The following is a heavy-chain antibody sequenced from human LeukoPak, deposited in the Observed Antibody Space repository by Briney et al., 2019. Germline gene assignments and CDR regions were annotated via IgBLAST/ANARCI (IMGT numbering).Heavy chain of an antibody. J-gene: IGHJ4*02. CDR3: ARDVTYYYDSSGYYLDY. CDR2: ISAYNGNT. Sequence: GASVKVSCKASGYTFTSYGISWVRQAPGQGLEWMGWISAYNGNTNYAQKLQGRVTMTTDTSTSTAYMELRSLRSDDTAVYYCARDVTYYYDSSGYYLDYWGQGTLVTVSS. D-gene: IGHD3-22*01. V-gene: IGHV1-18*01. CDR1: GYTFTSYG.